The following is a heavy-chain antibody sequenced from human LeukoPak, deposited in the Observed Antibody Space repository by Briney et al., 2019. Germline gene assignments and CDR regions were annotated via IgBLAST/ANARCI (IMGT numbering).Heavy chain of an antibody. Sequence: PSETLSLTCTVSGGSISSGDYYWSWIRQPPGKGLEWIGYIYYSGSTYYNPSLKSRVTISVDTSKNQFSLKLSSVTAADTAVYYCARVSSRYDYVWGSYRPYYFDYWGQGTLVTVSS. J-gene: IGHJ4*02. CDR1: GGSISSGDYY. CDR2: IYYSGST. CDR3: ARVSSRYDYVWGSYRPYYFDY. V-gene: IGHV4-30-4*01. D-gene: IGHD3-16*02.